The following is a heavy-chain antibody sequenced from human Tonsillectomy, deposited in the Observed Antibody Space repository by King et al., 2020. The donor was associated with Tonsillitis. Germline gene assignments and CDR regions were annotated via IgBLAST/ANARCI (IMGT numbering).Heavy chain of an antibody. J-gene: IGHJ6*02. CDR1: GYTFTSYD. D-gene: IGHD2-2*01. Sequence: QLVQSGAEVKKPGASVKVSCKASGYTFTSYDVNWVRQATGQGLEWMGWMNPNSGNTGYAQKFQGRVTMTRNTSISTAYMELSSLRSEDGAVYYCARVYLTYCSGTSCDAYYYYGMDGWGQGTTVTVSS. CDR3: ARVYLTYCSGTSCDAYYYYGMDG. V-gene: IGHV1-8*01. CDR2: MNPNSGNT.